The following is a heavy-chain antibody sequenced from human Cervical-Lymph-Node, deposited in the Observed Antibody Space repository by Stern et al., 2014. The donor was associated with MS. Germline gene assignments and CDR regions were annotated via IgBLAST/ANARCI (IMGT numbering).Heavy chain of an antibody. CDR2: IYSGGST. V-gene: IGHV3-53*01. CDR1: GFTVSSNY. CDR3: ARDSSGYNYFDY. J-gene: IGHJ4*02. D-gene: IGHD3-22*01. Sequence: VQLVESGGGLIQPGGSLRLSCAASGFTVSSNYMSWVRQAPGKGLEWVSIIYSGGSTYYADSVKGRFTISRDNSKNTLYLQMNSLRAEDTAVYYCARDSSGYNYFDYWGQGTLVTVSS.